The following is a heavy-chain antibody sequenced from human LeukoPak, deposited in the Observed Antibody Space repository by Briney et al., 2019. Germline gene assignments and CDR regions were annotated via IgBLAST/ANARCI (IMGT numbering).Heavy chain of an antibody. V-gene: IGHV1-69*06. D-gene: IGHD2-15*01. CDR3: ARDDDCSGGSCYSDY. CDR1: GGTFSSYA. CDR2: IIPIFGTA. J-gene: IGHJ4*02. Sequence: SVKVSCKASGGTFSSYAISWVRQAPGQGLEWMGRIIPIFGTANYAQKFQGRVTITADKSTSTAYMEPSSLRSEDTAVYYCARDDDCSGGSCYSDYWGQGTLVTVSS.